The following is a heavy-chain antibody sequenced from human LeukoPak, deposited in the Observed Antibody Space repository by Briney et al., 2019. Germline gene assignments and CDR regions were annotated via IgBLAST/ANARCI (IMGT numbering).Heavy chain of an antibody. D-gene: IGHD5-18*01. Sequence: SETLSLTCTVSGGSISSYYWSWIRQPPGKGLEWIGYVFNIGGSNYNLSLQSRVTMSVDTSKNQFSLKLSSVTAADTAVYYCVRTLGGYTYGPFDYWGQGTLVTVSS. CDR3: VRTLGGYTYGPFDY. V-gene: IGHV4-59*01. CDR1: GGSISSYY. CDR2: VFNIGGS. J-gene: IGHJ4*02.